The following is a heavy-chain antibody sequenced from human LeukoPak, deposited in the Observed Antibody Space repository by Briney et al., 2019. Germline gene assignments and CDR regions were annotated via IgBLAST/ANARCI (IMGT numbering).Heavy chain of an antibody. J-gene: IGHJ3*02. CDR1: GFTFSSYA. CDR3: AKPNMITFGGVIPVNAFDI. D-gene: IGHD3-16*02. Sequence: GGSLRLSCAASGFTFSSYAMSWVRQAPGKGLEWVSAISGSGGSTYYADSVKSRFTISRDNSKNTLYLQMNSLRAEDTAVYYCAKPNMITFGGVIPVNAFDIWGQGTMVTVSS. V-gene: IGHV3-23*01. CDR2: ISGSGGST.